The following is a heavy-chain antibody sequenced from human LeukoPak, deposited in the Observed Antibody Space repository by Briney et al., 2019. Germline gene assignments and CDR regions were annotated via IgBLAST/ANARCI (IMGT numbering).Heavy chain of an antibody. J-gene: IGHJ6*03. CDR1: GGSISSSSYY. CDR2: IYYSGST. CDR3: ARGPYCSSTSCYGALHYYYYMDV. D-gene: IGHD2-2*01. V-gene: IGHV4-39*07. Sequence: PSETLSLTCTVSGGSISSSSYYWGWLRQPPGTGLEWIGSIYYSGSTYYNPSLKSRVTISVDTSKNQFSLKLSSVTAADTAVYYCARGPYCSSTSCYGALHYYYYMDVWGKGTTVTVSS.